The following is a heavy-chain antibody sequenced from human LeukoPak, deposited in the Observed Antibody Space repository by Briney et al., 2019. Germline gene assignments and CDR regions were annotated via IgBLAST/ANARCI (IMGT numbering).Heavy chain of an antibody. J-gene: IGHJ1*01. CDR3: ARGAYYYGSGTRGEYFQH. V-gene: IGHV1-69*13. Sequence: SVKVSCKASGYTFTGYYMHWARQVPGQGLEWMGGIIPIFGTANYAQKFQGRVTITADESTSTAYMELSSLRSEDTAVYYCARGAYYYGSGTRGEYFQHWGQGTLVTVSS. CDR1: GYTFTGYY. CDR2: IIPIFGTA. D-gene: IGHD3-10*01.